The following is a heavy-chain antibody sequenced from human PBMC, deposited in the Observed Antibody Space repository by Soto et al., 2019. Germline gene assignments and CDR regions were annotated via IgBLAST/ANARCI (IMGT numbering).Heavy chain of an antibody. V-gene: IGHV4-59*01. CDR1: GGSISSYY. J-gene: IGHJ4*02. D-gene: IGHD1-7*01. CDR2: IYYSGST. Sequence: PSETLSLTCTVSGGSISSYYWSWIRHPPGKGLEWIGYIYYSGSTNYNPSLKSRVTISVDTSKNQFSLKLSSVTAADTAVYYCARGGLNWNYYFDYWGQGTLVTVSS. CDR3: ARGGLNWNYYFDY.